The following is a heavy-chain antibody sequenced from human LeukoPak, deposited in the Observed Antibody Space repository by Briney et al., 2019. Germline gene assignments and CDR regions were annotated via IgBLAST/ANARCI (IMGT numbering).Heavy chain of an antibody. V-gene: IGHV3-49*04. CDR2: IRSKAHGATT. Sequence: GGSLRLPCTTSGFTFGDYAMSWVRQAPGKGLEWVGFIRSKAHGATTEYAASVKDRFSISRDDSTSIAFLHMNSLKTEDAAVYYCTRGRIIRTYPIFDYWGQGTLLTVSS. CDR1: GFTFGDYA. CDR3: TRGRIIRTYPIFDY. J-gene: IGHJ4*02. D-gene: IGHD2-21*01.